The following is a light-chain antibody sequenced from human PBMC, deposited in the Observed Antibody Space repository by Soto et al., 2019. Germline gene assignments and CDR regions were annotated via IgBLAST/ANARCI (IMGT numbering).Light chain of an antibody. V-gene: IGLV4-69*01. CDR3: QTWGTGYWV. CDR1: SGHSSYA. J-gene: IGLJ3*02. Sequence: QLVLTQSPSASASLGASVKLTCTLSSGHSSYAIAWYQQQPEKGPRYLMKLNSDGSHTKGDGIPDRFSCSSSGAERYLTISSLQSEDEADYYCQTWGTGYWVFGGGTKLTVL. CDR2: LNSDGSH.